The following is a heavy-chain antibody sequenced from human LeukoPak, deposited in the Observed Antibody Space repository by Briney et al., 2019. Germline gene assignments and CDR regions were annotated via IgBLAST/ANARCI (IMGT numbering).Heavy chain of an antibody. V-gene: IGHV3-21*01. J-gene: IGHJ6*03. CDR1: VFTFSAYN. D-gene: IGHD6-19*01. CDR3: ARDPYSGGYGAYYYYYMDV. CDR2: ITTSSSYM. Sequence: GGSLRLSCAASVFTFSAYNMIWVPRTPGRGLEWVSSITTSSSYMFYADSVRGRFTIPRDNAENSLYLQMNSLRDEDTAVYYCARDPYSGGYGAYYYYYMDVWGKGTTVTVSS.